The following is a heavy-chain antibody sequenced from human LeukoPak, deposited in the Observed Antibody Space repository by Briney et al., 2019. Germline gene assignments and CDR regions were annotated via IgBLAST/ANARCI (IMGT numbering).Heavy chain of an antibody. V-gene: IGHV3-48*03. CDR3: ARESIAVAGAPFDY. CDR2: ISSGSTI. Sequence: GGSLRLSCAASGFTFSSYELNWVRQAPGKGLEWVSYISSGSTIYDADSVKGRFTISRDNAKNSLYLQMNSLRAEDTAVYYCARESIAVAGAPFDYWGQGTLVTVSS. D-gene: IGHD6-19*01. CDR1: GFTFSSYE. J-gene: IGHJ4*02.